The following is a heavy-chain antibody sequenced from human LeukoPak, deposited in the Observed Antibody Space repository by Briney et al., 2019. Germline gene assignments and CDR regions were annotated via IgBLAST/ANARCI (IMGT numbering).Heavy chain of an antibody. CDR1: GGSISSGGYF. D-gene: IGHD3-22*01. Sequence: PSQTLSLTCTVSGGSISSGGYFWGWIRQHPGKGLEWIGYIYYSGSTYYNPSLKGRVTISVDTYKNQFSLRLSSVTAADTAIYYCASVSYDTSLQHWGQGTLVTVSS. J-gene: IGHJ1*01. CDR3: ASVSYDTSLQH. V-gene: IGHV4-31*03. CDR2: IYYSGST.